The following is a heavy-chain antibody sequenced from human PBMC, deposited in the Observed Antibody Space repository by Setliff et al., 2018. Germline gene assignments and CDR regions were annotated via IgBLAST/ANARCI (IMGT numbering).Heavy chain of an antibody. J-gene: IGHJ4*02. Sequence: SETLSLTCTVSGGSFTGTTYYWGWIRQSPGKGLEWIGTIINSGSTYYNPSLKSRVTMSVDTSKSQLSLKLSSVTAADTALYYCARESRFGYSGYDCAFDYWGQGMLVTVSS. CDR1: GGSFTGTTYY. CDR3: ARESRFGYSGYDCAFDY. D-gene: IGHD5-12*01. V-gene: IGHV4-39*02. CDR2: IINSGST.